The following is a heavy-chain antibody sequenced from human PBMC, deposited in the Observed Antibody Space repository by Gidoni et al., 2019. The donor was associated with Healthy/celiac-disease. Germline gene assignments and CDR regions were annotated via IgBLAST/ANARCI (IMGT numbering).Heavy chain of an antibody. J-gene: IGHJ5*02. D-gene: IGHD1-1*01. Sequence: LKSRVTISVDTSKNQFSLKLSSVTAADTAVYYCARQYYNRLRGRPNWFDPWGQGTLVTVSS. CDR3: ARQYYNRLRGRPNWFDP. V-gene: IGHV4-39*01.